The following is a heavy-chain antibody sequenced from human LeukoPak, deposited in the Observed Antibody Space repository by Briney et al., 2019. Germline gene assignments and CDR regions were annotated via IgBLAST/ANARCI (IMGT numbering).Heavy chain of an antibody. CDR1: GGSFSGYY. J-gene: IGHJ6*03. CDR2: ISHSGST. V-gene: IGHV4-34*01. Sequence: PSETLSLTCAVYGGSFSGYYWSWIRQPPGKGLEWIGEISHSGSTNYNPSLKSRVTISVDTSKNQFSLKLSSVTAADTAVYYCARAGDSLVFYYYMDVWGKGTTVTVSS. CDR3: ARAGDSLVFYYYMDV. D-gene: IGHD2-15*01.